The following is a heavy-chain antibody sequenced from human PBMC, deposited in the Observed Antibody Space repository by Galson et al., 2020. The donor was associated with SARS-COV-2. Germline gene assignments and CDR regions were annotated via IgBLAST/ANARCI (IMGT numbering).Heavy chain of an antibody. D-gene: IGHD3-22*01. CDR2: IYHSGST. V-gene: IGHV4-4*02. CDR1: GGSISSSNW. Sequence: ASETLSLTCAVSGGSISSSNWWSWVRQPPGKGLEWIGEIYHSGSTNYNPSLKSRVTISVDKSKNQFSLKLSSVTAADTAVYYCARRMGITMIVVVSTGGWFDPWGQGTLVTVSS. J-gene: IGHJ5*02. CDR3: ARRMGITMIVVVSTGGWFDP.